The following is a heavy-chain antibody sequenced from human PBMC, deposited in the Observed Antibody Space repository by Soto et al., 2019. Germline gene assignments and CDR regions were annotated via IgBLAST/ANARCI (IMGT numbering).Heavy chain of an antibody. Sequence: GGSLRLSFAASGFPSSTYAWTWARKPPARGLEWVAVISYDGSNKYYADSVKGRFTISRDNSKNTLYLQMNSLRAEDTAVYYCARDVRWLTYYYYYGMDVWGQGTTVTVSS. CDR3: ARDVRWLTYYYYYGMDV. CDR2: ISYDGSNK. D-gene: IGHD3-10*02. CDR1: GFPSSTYA. J-gene: IGHJ6*02. V-gene: IGHV3-30-3*01.